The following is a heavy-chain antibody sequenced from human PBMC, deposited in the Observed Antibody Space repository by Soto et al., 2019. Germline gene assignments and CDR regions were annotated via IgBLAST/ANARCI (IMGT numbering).Heavy chain of an antibody. Sequence: QVQLQESGPGLVKPSETLSLTCTVSGGSISSYYWCWIRLPPGKGLEWIGYIYYSGSTNYNPSLKSRVAISVDTSKTHCSLKLSSVTAADPAVYCCARHWAVGVNCDYWGQGTLVTVSS. CDR2: IYYSGST. J-gene: IGHJ4*02. V-gene: IGHV4-59*08. D-gene: IGHD3-16*01. CDR3: ARHWAVGVNCDY. CDR1: GGSISSYY.